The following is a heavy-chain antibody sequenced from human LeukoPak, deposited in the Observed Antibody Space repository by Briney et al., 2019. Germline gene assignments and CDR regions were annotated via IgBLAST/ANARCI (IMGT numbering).Heavy chain of an antibody. J-gene: IGHJ4*02. V-gene: IGHV4-38-2*02. CDR3: ARVAIAAAGIDY. CDR1: GYSISSGYY. CDR2: IYHSGST. D-gene: IGHD6-13*01. Sequence: PSETLSLTCTVSGYSISSGYYWGWLRQPPGKGLEWIGSIYHSGSTYYNPSLKSRVTISVDTSKNQFSLKLSSVTAADTAVYYCARVAIAAAGIDYWGQGTLVTVSS.